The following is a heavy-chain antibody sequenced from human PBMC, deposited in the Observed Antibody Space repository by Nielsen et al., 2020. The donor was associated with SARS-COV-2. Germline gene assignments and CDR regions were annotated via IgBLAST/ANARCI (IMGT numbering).Heavy chain of an antibody. D-gene: IGHD3-10*01. J-gene: IGHJ1*01. Sequence: GESLKISCAASGFTFSNPWMNWVRQAPGKGLEWVGRIKSKVDGGTTDYAGPVKGRFTISRDDLKNTLYLQMNSLKTEDTAVYYCTTGGITMVRGVMQYWGQGTLVTVSP. CDR2: IKSKVDGGTT. V-gene: IGHV3-15*01. CDR1: GFTFSNPW. CDR3: TTGGITMVRGVMQY.